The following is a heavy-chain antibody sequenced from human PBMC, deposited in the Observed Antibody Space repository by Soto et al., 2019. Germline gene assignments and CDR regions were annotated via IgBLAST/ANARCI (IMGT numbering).Heavy chain of an antibody. Sequence: PGGSLRLSCAASGFTFSSYSMNWVRQAPGKGLEWVSYISSSSSTIYYADSVKGRFTISRDNAKNSLYLQMNSLRDEDTAVYYCAREEGRYYDFWSGYYTDPNYYGMDVWGQGTTVTVSS. J-gene: IGHJ6*02. V-gene: IGHV3-48*02. CDR3: AREEGRYYDFWSGYYTDPNYYGMDV. CDR2: ISSSSSTI. D-gene: IGHD3-3*01. CDR1: GFTFSSYS.